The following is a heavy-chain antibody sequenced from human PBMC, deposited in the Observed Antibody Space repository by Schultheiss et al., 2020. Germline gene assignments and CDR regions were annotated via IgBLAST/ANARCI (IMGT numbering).Heavy chain of an antibody. Sequence: SETLSLTCAVYGGSFSGYYWSWICQPPGKGLEWIGEINHSGSTNYNPSLKSRVTISVDTSKNQFSLKLSSVTAADTAVYYCARVGDCSGGSCSDPFDYWGQGTLVTVSS. D-gene: IGHD2-15*01. CDR1: GGSFSGYY. J-gene: IGHJ4*02. CDR2: INHSGST. V-gene: IGHV4-34*01. CDR3: ARVGDCSGGSCSDPFDY.